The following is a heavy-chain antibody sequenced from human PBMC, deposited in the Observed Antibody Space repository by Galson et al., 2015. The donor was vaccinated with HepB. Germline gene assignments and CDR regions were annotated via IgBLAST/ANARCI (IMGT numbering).Heavy chain of an antibody. CDR3: ATITGY. D-gene: IGHD1-14*01. Sequence: SLRLSCAASGFTFDDYTMHWVRQAPGKGLEWVSLISWDGGSTYYADSVKGRFTISRDNSKNSLYLQMNSLRTEDTALYYCATITGYWGQGTLVTVSS. CDR2: ISWDGGST. V-gene: IGHV3-43*01. CDR1: GFTFDDYT. J-gene: IGHJ4*02.